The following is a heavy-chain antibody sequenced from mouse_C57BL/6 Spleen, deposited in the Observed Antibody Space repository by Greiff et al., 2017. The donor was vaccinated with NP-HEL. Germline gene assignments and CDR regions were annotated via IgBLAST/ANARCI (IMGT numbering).Heavy chain of an antibody. CDR1: GYTFTDYN. Sequence: EVQGVESGPELVKPGASVKMSCKASGYTFTDYNMHWVKQSHGKSLEWIGYINPNNGGTSYNQKFKGKATLTVNKSSSTAYMELRSLTSEDSAVYYCARQGYDGYYVDYWGQGTTLTVSS. V-gene: IGHV1-22*01. D-gene: IGHD2-3*01. CDR2: INPNNGGT. CDR3: ARQGYDGYYVDY. J-gene: IGHJ2*01.